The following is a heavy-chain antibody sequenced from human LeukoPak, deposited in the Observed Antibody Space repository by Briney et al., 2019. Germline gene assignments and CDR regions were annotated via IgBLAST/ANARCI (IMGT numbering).Heavy chain of an antibody. J-gene: IGHJ4*02. CDR3: TTDLGTYYHGSQRLIPIDY. CDR1: GFTFTSYS. D-gene: IGHD3-10*01. V-gene: IGHV3-15*01. Sequence: GGSLRLSCAASGFTFTSYSMNWVRQAPGKGLEWIGRIKSKTDGETTNYAEPVRGRFTISRDDSKSAVYLQMNSLKIEDTAVYYCTTDLGTYYHGSQRLIPIDYWGQGTLVTVSS. CDR2: IKSKTDGETT.